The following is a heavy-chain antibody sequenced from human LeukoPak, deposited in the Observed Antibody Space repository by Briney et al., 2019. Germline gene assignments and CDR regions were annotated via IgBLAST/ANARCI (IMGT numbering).Heavy chain of an antibody. Sequence: SETLSLTCTVSGGSISSYYWSWIRQPPGKGLEWIGSIYYSGSAYYNPSLKSRVTISVDTSKNQFSLKLSSVTAADTAVYYCARVFGSPAYSSSYNWFDPWGQGTLVTVSS. CDR1: GGSISSYY. V-gene: IGHV4-39*07. J-gene: IGHJ5*02. CDR3: ARVFGSPAYSSSYNWFDP. CDR2: IYYSGSA. D-gene: IGHD6-6*01.